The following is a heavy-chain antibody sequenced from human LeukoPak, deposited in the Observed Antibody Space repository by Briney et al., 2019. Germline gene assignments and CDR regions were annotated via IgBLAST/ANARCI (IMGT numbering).Heavy chain of an antibody. Sequence: SETLSLTCTVSGGSISSYYWSWIRQPPGKGLGWIGYIYYSGSTNYNPSLKSRVTISVDTSKNQFSLKLSSVTAADTAVYYCAREAGYYGSGGAYWFDPWGQGTLVTVSS. CDR2: IYYSGST. CDR3: AREAGYYGSGGAYWFDP. CDR1: GGSISSYY. J-gene: IGHJ5*02. V-gene: IGHV4-59*01. D-gene: IGHD3-10*01.